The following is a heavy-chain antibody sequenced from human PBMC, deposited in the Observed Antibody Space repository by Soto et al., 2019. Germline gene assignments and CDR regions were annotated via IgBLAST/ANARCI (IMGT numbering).Heavy chain of an antibody. V-gene: IGHV3-11*06. Sequence: PGGSLRLSCEASGFTFTYYHMSWIRQAPGKGLEWVALISETGSHTAYAESVKGRFTISRDNARPSVFLQMNSLRSDDTAVYFCARSLRATSPLTFWGQGTPVTVS. J-gene: IGHJ4*02. D-gene: IGHD7-27*01. CDR3: ARSLRATSPLTF. CDR1: GFTFTYYH. CDR2: ISETGSHT.